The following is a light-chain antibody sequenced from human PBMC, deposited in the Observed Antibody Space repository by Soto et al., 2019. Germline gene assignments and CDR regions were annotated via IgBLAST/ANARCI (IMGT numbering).Light chain of an antibody. CDR3: QQYDNWPKT. CDR1: QSISDN. V-gene: IGKV3-15*01. Sequence: EIVMTQSPATLSVSPGERATLSCRAGQSISDNLAWYQQKPGQAPRLLIYAASTRATGIPARISGSGSGTEFTLTISSLQSEDFAVYYCQQYDNWPKTFGQGTKVEIK. J-gene: IGKJ1*01. CDR2: AAS.